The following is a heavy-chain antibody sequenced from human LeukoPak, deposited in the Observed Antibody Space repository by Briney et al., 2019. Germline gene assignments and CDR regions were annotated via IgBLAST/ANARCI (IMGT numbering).Heavy chain of an antibody. CDR2: ISWNSGSI. V-gene: IGHV3-9*01. Sequence: GRSLRLSCAASGFTFDDYAMPWVRQAPGKGLEWVSGISWNSGSIGYADSVKGRFTISRDNAKNSLYLQMNSLRAEDTASYYCAKSRIAAAGTFDYWGQGTLVTVSS. D-gene: IGHD6-13*01. J-gene: IGHJ4*02. CDR3: AKSRIAAAGTFDY. CDR1: GFTFDDYA.